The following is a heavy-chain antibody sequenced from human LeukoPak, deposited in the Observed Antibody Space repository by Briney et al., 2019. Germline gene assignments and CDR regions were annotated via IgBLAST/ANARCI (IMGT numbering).Heavy chain of an antibody. CDR3: ARLKGGYYGSGTSYGMDV. J-gene: IGHJ6*02. CDR2: MYPGDSDT. CDR1: GYIFRSYW. Sequence: GESLKISCKAFGYIFRSYWIGWVRQMPGKGLEWMAIMYPGDSDTKYSPSLQGPVTFSADKSISTAYLQWDSLKASDTAIYYCARLKGGYYGSGTSYGMDVWGQGTTVTVSS. V-gene: IGHV5-51*01. D-gene: IGHD3-10*01.